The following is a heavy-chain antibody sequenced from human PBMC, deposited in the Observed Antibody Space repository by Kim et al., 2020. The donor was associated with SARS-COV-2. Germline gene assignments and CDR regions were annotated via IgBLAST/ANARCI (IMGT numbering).Heavy chain of an antibody. CDR3: AKVARGYGDYVDYCDY. J-gene: IGHJ4*02. V-gene: IGHV3-9*01. D-gene: IGHD4-17*01. Sequence: SVKGRFTISRDNAKNSLYLQMNSRRAEDTALYYCAKVARGYGDYVDYCDYWGQGTLVTVSS.